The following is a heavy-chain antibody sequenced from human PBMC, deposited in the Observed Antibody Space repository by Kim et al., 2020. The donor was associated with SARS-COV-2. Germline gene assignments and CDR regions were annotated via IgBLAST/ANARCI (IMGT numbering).Heavy chain of an antibody. CDR1: GFTFSSYG. J-gene: IGHJ6*01. D-gene: IGHD2-2*01. Sequence: GVSLRLSCAASGFTFSSYGMHWVRQAPGKGLEWVAVIWYDGSNKYYADSVKGRFTISRDNSKNTLYLQMNSLRAEDTAVYYCAKSECSSTSCHEDYYYYG. V-gene: IGHV3-33*06. CDR2: IWYDGSNK. CDR3: AKSECSSTSCHEDYYYYG.